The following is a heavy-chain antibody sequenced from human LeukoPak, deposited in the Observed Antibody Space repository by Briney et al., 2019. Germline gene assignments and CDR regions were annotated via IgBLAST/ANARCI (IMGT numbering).Heavy chain of an antibody. CDR1: GGSISSYY. CDR2: IYYSGST. Sequence: PSETLSLTCTVSGGSISSYYWSWIRQPPGKGLEWIGSIYYSGSTYYNPSLKSRVTISVDTSKNQFSLKLSSVTAADTAVYYCARGATVTPALNWFDPWGQGTLVTVSS. J-gene: IGHJ5*02. CDR3: ARGATVTPALNWFDP. D-gene: IGHD4-11*01. V-gene: IGHV4-39*07.